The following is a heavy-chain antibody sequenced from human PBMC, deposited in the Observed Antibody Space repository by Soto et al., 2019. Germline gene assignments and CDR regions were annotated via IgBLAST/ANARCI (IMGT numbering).Heavy chain of an antibody. CDR3: ARYYYGMDV. J-gene: IGHJ6*02. CDR2: ISSGGGTI. V-gene: IGHV3-48*01. CDR1: GFTFTYGS. Sequence: EVQLVESGGALVQPGGSLRLSCAASGFTFTYGSMNWVRQAPGKGLEWVSYISSGGGTIYYAGSVKGRFTISRDNAKNSLYLKMTSLRAEDTAVYYCARYYYGMDVWGQGTTVTVSS.